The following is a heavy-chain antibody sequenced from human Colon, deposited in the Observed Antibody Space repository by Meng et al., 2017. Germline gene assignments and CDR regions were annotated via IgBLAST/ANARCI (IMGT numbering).Heavy chain of an antibody. V-gene: IGHV4-61*08. CDR2: ARIDYANT. D-gene: IGHD3-16*01. CDR1: GACVISPDHQ. Sequence: LQAPGPGLGGPSETLSLILAVSGACVISPDHQWGWVRQPPGKGLEWIGYARIDYANTNYNPSLKSRVNVSLDTSKNQFSLNVRSVTAADTAVYYCARDYWGSLDFWGQGILVTVSS. J-gene: IGHJ4*02. CDR3: ARDYWGSLDF.